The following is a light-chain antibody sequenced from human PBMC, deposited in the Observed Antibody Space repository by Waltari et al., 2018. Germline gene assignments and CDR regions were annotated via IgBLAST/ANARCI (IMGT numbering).Light chain of an antibody. V-gene: IGKV3-11*01. CDR3: QQRSDWPWT. Sequence: EIVLTQSPVTLSLSPGERATLSCRASQSIYNYLAWYQQKPGQPPRLLIYDTSNRATGVSARFSGSGSGTDFTLTVSGLEPEDFAVYYCQQRSDWPWTFGQGTKVDVK. J-gene: IGKJ1*01. CDR2: DTS. CDR1: QSIYNY.